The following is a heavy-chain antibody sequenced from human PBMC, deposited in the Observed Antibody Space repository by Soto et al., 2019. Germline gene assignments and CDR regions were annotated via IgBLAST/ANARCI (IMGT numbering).Heavy chain of an antibody. CDR1: GFNFRIYA. J-gene: IGHJ4*02. Sequence: EGQLLESGGGLAHAGGSLRLSCAASGFNFRIYAMNWVRQAPGKGLEWVSVMIGDGSSWDYADSVRGRFTISRDNSKNTLYLRMNRLRAEDTAVYYCARDLRPYGRYDLDYWGQGTLVTVSS. D-gene: IGHD1-26*01. CDR3: ARDLRPYGRYDLDY. V-gene: IGHV3-23*01. CDR2: MIGDGSSW.